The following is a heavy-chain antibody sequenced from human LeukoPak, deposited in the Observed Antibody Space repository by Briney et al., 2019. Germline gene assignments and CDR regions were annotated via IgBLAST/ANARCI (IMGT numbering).Heavy chain of an antibody. CDR2: IYSSGST. V-gene: IGHV4-4*07. Sequence: PSETLSLTCTVSGGSISSNYWSWIRPPAGKGLAWIGRIYSSGSTNFNPSLKSRVTTSVDTSKNQISLNLTSVTAADTAVYYCARAPTREGGGALFDYWGQGTLVTVSS. D-gene: IGHD3-16*01. J-gene: IGHJ4*02. CDR1: GGSISSNY. CDR3: ARAPTREGGGALFDY.